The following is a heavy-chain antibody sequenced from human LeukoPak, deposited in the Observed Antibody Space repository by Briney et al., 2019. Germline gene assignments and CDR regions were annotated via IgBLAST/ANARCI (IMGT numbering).Heavy chain of an antibody. D-gene: IGHD2-8*01. CDR2: ISGSGETI. CDR3: AKVVVSGNGDYFDF. CDR1: GFTFTSPA. Sequence: GGSLRLSCEASGFTFTSPAMAVVRLSPGKVLDWLSSISGSGETIHSADSVKGRFSISRDNSKKTLSLHMSSLRAEDTAIYYCAKVVVSGNGDYFDFWGQGTLVTVAS. J-gene: IGHJ4*02. V-gene: IGHV3-23*01.